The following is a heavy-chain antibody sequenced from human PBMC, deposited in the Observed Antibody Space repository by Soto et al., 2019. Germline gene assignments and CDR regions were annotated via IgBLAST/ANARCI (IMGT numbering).Heavy chain of an antibody. CDR1: VFTFSSYE. CDR2: ISSSGSTI. CDR3: AREVGAVDLYFKR. J-gene: IGHJ1*01. V-gene: IGHV3-48*03. Sequence: VGSLRLSCAASVFTFSSYEMNWVRHSPGKGLEWVSYISSSGSTIYYADSVKGRFTISRDNAKNSLYLQMNSLRAEDTAVYYCAREVGAVDLYFKRWGQGTTGTVSS. D-gene: IGHD6-19*01.